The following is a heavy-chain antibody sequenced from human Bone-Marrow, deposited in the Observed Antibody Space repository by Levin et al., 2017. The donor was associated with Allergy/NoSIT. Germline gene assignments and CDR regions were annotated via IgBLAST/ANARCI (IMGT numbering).Heavy chain of an antibody. V-gene: IGHV4-59*12. J-gene: IGHJ3*02. CDR2: IYDSGTT. Sequence: SETLSLTCTVSGGSIGTYYWSWIRQPPGKGLEWIGYIYDSGTTNYNPSLESRVTISVDTSKNKLSLRLPSLTAADTAVYYCARGLGIANDALDIWGQGTTVTVSS. CDR3: ARGLGIANDALDI. CDR1: GGSIGTYY. D-gene: IGHD2-21*01.